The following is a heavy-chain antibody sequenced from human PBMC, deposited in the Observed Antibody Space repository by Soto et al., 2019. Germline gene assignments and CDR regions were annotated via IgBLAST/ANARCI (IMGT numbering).Heavy chain of an antibody. D-gene: IGHD3-16*01. V-gene: IGHV3-30*18. CDR1: GFTFSSYG. CDR2: ISYDGSNK. J-gene: IGHJ6*02. Sequence: GGSLRRSCAASGFTFSSYGMHWVRQAPGKGLEWVAVISYDGSNKYYADSVKGRFTISRDNSKNTLYLQMNSLRAEDTAVYYCAKGGFSYYYYVMDVWGQVTTATVSS. CDR3: AKGGFSYYYYVMDV.